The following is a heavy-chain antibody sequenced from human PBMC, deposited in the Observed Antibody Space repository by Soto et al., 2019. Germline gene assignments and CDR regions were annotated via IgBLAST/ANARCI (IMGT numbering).Heavy chain of an antibody. CDR3: ARALGYSGYAGMDV. V-gene: IGHV1-18*01. Sequence: QVQLVKSGGEVKKPGASVKVSCKASGYTFTSYGINWLRQAPGQGLEWMGWISPDNGNTNYAQKLQGRVTMTTDTSTSTAYMELRSLRSDDTAVYYCARALGYSGYAGMDVWGQGTTVTVSS. CDR2: ISPDNGNT. CDR1: GYTFTSYG. D-gene: IGHD5-12*01. J-gene: IGHJ6*02.